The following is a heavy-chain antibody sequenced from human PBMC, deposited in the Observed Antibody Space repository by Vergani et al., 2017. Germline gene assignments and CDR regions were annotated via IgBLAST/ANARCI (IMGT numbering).Heavy chain of an antibody. CDR3: ASRRQRVNLGSKSNAGTFDS. CDR1: GGSFSGYF. V-gene: IGHV4-34*02. J-gene: IGHJ4*02. Sequence: QVHLQQRGAGVLKPSETLSLTCGVFGGSFSGYFWSWIRQSPGRGLEWIGEITAIGSAKYSPSATSRVTISVDTSRGEFTLTVTSVTAADTGLYFGASRRQRVNLGSKSNAGTFDSWGQGTLVTVSS. CDR2: ITAIGSA. D-gene: IGHD3-10*01.